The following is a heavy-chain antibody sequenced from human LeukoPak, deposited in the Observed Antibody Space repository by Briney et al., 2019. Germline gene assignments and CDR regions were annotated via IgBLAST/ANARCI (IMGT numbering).Heavy chain of an antibody. CDR3: ARGSSWYMASQGTFDY. CDR1: GDSVSSNSAA. Sequence: SQTLSLTCAISGDSVSSNSAAWNWIRQSPSRGLEWLGRTSYRSKWYNDYAVSVKSRITINPDTSKNQFSLQLNSVTPEDTAVYYCARGSSWYMASQGTFDYWGQGTLVSVSS. J-gene: IGHJ4*02. V-gene: IGHV6-1*01. D-gene: IGHD6-13*01. CDR2: TSYRSKWYN.